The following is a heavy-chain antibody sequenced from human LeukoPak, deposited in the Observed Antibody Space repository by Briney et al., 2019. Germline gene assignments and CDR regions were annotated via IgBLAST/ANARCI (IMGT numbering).Heavy chain of an antibody. CDR2: ISGGGSTT. CDR1: GFTFSSYA. J-gene: IGHJ4*02. D-gene: IGHD6-13*01. CDR3: AKDQVAAAAGTFDY. V-gene: IGHV3-23*01. Sequence: GGSLRLSCAASGFTFSSYAMSWVRRAPGKGLEWVSSISGGGSTTYYADSVKGRFTISRDNSKNTLYLQMNSLRAEDTAVYYCAKDQVAAAAGTFDYWGQGTLVTVSS.